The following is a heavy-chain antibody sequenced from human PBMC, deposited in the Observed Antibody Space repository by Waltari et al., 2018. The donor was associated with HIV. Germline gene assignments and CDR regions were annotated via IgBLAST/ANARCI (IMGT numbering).Heavy chain of an antibody. D-gene: IGHD6-13*01. CDR2: MKPDSGNT. V-gene: IGHV1-8*01. Sequence: QVQLVQSGAEVKKPGASVKVSCKAFGYTFTSYDINWVRQATGQGLEWMGWMKPDSGNTGYAKEFQGRVTMTRKTSMTTAYMELSGLRSEDTAVYYCARRASSWYENRENYFYGMDVWGQGTTVTVSS. CDR3: ARRASSWYENRENYFYGMDV. CDR1: GYTFTSYD. J-gene: IGHJ6*02.